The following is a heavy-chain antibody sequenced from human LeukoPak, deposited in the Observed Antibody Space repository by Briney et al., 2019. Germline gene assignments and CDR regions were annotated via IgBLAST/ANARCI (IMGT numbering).Heavy chain of an antibody. CDR3: AGGRVAFNWFDP. D-gene: IGHD2-15*01. Sequence: PGGSLRLSCAASGFTFSSYSMNWVRQAPGKGLEWVSSISSSSSYIYYADSVKGRFTISRDNAKNSLYLQMNSLRAEDTAVYYCAGGRVAFNWFDPWGQGTLVTVSS. J-gene: IGHJ5*02. CDR1: GFTFSSYS. CDR2: ISSSSSYI. V-gene: IGHV3-21*01.